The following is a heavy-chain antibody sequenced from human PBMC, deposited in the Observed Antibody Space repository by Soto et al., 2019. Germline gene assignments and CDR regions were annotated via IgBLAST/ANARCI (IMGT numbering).Heavy chain of an antibody. CDR1: GFTFSNAW. CDR2: IKSKTDGGTT. D-gene: IGHD2-15*01. J-gene: IGHJ4*02. V-gene: IGHV3-15*01. CDR3: TTDNGGVVVAATPKRLDY. Sequence: GGSLRLSCAASGFTFSNAWMSWVRQAPGKGLEWVGRIKSKTDGGTTDYAAPVKGRFTISRDDSKNTLYLQMNSLKTEDTAVYYCTTDNGGVVVAATPKRLDYWGQGTLVTVSS.